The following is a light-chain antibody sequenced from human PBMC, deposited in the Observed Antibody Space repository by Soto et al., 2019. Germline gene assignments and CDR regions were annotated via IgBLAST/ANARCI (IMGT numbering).Light chain of an antibody. Sequence: QSALTQPPSASGSPGQSVTISCTGTSSDVGGYNYVSWYQQHPGKAPKLMIYEVSKRPSGVPDRFSGSKSGNTASLTVSWLQAEDEADYYCSSYAGSNKYVVGTGTKLTVL. CDR3: SSYAGSNKYV. V-gene: IGLV2-8*01. CDR1: SSDVGGYNY. CDR2: EVS. J-gene: IGLJ1*01.